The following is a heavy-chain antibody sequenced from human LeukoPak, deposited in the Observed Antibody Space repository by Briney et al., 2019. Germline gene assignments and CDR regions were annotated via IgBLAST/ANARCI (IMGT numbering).Heavy chain of an antibody. Sequence: GGSLRLSCAASGFTFSSYAMSWVRQAPGKGLEWVSAISGSGGSTYYADSVKGRFTISRDNSKNTLYLQMNSLRAEDTAVYYCAKXQAXYGSGNDAFDIWGQGTMVTVSS. D-gene: IGHD3-10*01. CDR1: GFTFSSYA. V-gene: IGHV3-23*01. CDR3: AKXQAXYGSGNDAFDI. J-gene: IGHJ3*02. CDR2: ISGSGGST.